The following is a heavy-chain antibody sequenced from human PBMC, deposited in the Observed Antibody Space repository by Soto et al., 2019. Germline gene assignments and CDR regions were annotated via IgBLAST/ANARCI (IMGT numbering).Heavy chain of an antibody. CDR3: ARGGVLITFGGVIVKSFDY. J-gene: IGHJ4*02. Sequence: EVQLVESGGGLVKPGGSLRLSCAASGFTFSSYSMNWVRQAPGKGLEWVSSISSSSSYIYYADSVKGRFTISRDNAKNSLYMQMNSRRAEDTAVYYCARGGVLITFGGVIVKSFDYWGQGTLVTVSS. V-gene: IGHV3-21*01. CDR1: GFTFSSYS. D-gene: IGHD3-16*02. CDR2: ISSSSSYI.